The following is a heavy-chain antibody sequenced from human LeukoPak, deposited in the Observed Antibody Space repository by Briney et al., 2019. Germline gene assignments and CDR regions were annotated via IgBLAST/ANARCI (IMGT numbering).Heavy chain of an antibody. J-gene: IGHJ4*02. V-gene: IGHV4-39*01. Sequence: SETLSLTCTVSGGSISSSSYYWGWIRQPPGKGLEWIGSIYYSGSTYYNPSLKSRVTISVDTSKNQFSLKLSSVTAADTAVYYCARFRYIAVAGNYSDYWGQGTLVTVSS. D-gene: IGHD6-19*01. CDR3: ARFRYIAVAGNYSDY. CDR2: IYYSGST. CDR1: GGSISSSSYY.